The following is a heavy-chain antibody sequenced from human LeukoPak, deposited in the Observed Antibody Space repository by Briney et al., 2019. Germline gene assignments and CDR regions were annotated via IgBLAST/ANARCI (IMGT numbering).Heavy chain of an antibody. V-gene: IGHV3-30*02. Sequence: PGGSLRLSCAASGFTFSSYGMHWVRQAPGKGLEWVAFIRYDGSNKYYADSVKGRFTISRDNSKNTLYLQMNSLRAEDTAVYYCAKLPGVATIYDYWGQGTLVTVSS. J-gene: IGHJ4*02. D-gene: IGHD5-12*01. CDR3: AKLPGVATIYDY. CDR2: IRYDGSNK. CDR1: GFTFSSYG.